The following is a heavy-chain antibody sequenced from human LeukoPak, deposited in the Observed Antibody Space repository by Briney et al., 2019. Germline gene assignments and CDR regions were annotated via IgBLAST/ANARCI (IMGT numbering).Heavy chain of an antibody. V-gene: IGHV2-5*02. D-gene: IGHD6-6*01. CDR1: GFSLSTSGVG. Sequence: SGPTLVKPTQTLTLTCTFSGFSLSTSGVGVGWIRQPPGKALEWLALIYWDDDKRYSPSVKSSLTITKDTSKNQVVLTMTNVDPVDTATYYCSRGRRYFDYWAQGTLVTVSS. CDR3: SRGRRYFDY. CDR2: IYWDDDK. J-gene: IGHJ4*02.